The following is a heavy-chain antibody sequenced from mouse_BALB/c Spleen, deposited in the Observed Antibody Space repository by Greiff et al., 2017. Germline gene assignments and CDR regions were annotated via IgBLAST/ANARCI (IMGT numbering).Heavy chain of an antibody. CDR1: GYTFTDYY. D-gene: IGHD2-3*01. Sequence: VQLQQSGPELVKPGASVKMSCKASGYTFTDYYMDWVKQSHGESFEWIGRVNPYNGGTSYNQKFKGKATLTVDKSSSTAYMELNSLTSEDSAVYYCARYGYYTWFAYWGQGTLVTVSA. V-gene: IGHV1-19*01. CDR2: VNPYNGGT. CDR3: ARYGYYTWFAY. J-gene: IGHJ3*01.